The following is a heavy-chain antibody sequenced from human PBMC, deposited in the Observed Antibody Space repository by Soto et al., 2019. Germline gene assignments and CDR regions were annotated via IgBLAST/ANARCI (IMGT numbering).Heavy chain of an antibody. D-gene: IGHD2-15*01. V-gene: IGHV3-33*01. CDR3: ARDGCSGGRCYLHFGY. J-gene: IGHJ4*01. CDR1: GFTFSSYG. CDR2: IWYDGSNK. Sequence: VGPLRLSCAVFGFTFSSYGVHWVRQAQGKGLEWVAVIWYDGSNKYYADSVKGRFTISRDNSKNTLYLQMNSLRAEDTAVYYCARDGCSGGRCYLHFGYWGQGTLGSGPS.